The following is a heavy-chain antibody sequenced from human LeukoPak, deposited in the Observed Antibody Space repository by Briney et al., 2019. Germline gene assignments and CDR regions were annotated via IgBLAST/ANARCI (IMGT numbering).Heavy chain of an antibody. Sequence: GGSLRLSCAASGFTFSGSAMHLVRQASGKGLEWVGRIRSKANSYATAYAASVKGRFTISRDDSKNTAYLQMNSLKTEDTAVYYCTTSRYYDSSGYYYYYFDYWGQGTLVTVSS. J-gene: IGHJ4*02. V-gene: IGHV3-73*01. CDR3: TTSRYYDSSGYYYYYFDY. CDR1: GFTFSGSA. D-gene: IGHD3-22*01. CDR2: IRSKANSYAT.